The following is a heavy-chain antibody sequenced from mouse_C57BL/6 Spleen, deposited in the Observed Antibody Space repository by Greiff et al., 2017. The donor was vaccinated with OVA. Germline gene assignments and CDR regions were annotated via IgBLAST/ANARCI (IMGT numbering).Heavy chain of an antibody. V-gene: IGHV1-55*01. CDR2: IYPGSGST. Sequence: QVQLQQPGAELVKPGASVKMSCKASGYTFTSYWITWVKQSPGQGLEWIGDIYPGSGSTNYNEKFKSKATLTVDTSSSTAYMQLSSLTSEDSAVYYCARRVYYGYDGYYFDYWGQGTTLTVSS. CDR1: GYTFTSYW. CDR3: ARRVYYGYDGYYFDY. D-gene: IGHD2-2*01. J-gene: IGHJ2*01.